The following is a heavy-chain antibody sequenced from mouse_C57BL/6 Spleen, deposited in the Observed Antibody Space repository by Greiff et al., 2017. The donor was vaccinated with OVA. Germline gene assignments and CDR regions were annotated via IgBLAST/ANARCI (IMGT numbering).Heavy chain of an antibody. Sequence: EVKLMESGGGLVKPGGSLKLSCAASGFTFSSYAMSWVRQTPEKRLEWVATISDGGSYTYYPDNVKGRFTISRDNAKNNLYLQMSHLKSEDTAMYYCARDDGLRRGSFDYWGQGTTLTVSS. J-gene: IGHJ2*01. D-gene: IGHD2-4*01. V-gene: IGHV5-4*01. CDR3: ARDDGLRRGSFDY. CDR2: ISDGGSYT. CDR1: GFTFSSYA.